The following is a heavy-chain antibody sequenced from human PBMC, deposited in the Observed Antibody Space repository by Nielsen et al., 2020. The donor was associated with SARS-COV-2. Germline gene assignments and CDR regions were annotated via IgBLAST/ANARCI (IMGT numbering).Heavy chain of an antibody. CDR1: GFTFDDYA. CDR2: ISWNSGSI. D-gene: IGHD3-9*01. J-gene: IGHJ3*02. CDR3: AKLPYDILTGSSDAFDI. Sequence: SLKISCAASGFTFDDYAMHWVRQAPGKGLEWVSGISWNSGSIGYADSVKGRFTISRDNAKNSLYLQMNSLRVEDTALYYCAKLPYDILTGSSDAFDIWGQGTMVTVSS. V-gene: IGHV3-9*01.